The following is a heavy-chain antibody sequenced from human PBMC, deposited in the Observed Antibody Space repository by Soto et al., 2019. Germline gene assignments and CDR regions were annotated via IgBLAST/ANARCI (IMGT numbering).Heavy chain of an antibody. Sequence: GGSLRLSCVASGFSFSNYNMNWVRQAPGKGLEWVSYITDSSDTVHYADSVRGRFTISRDNAESSLYLQMNSLRDEDTATYFCARGWWLAGAEWHLYFGMDVWGQGTTVTVSS. V-gene: IGHV3-48*02. J-gene: IGHJ6*02. CDR1: GFSFSNYN. CDR3: ARGWWLAGAEWHLYFGMDV. CDR2: ITDSSDTV. D-gene: IGHD6-19*01.